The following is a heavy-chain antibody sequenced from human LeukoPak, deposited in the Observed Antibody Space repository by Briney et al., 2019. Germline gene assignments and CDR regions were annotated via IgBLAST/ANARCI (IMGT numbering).Heavy chain of an antibody. CDR1: GYTFTSYY. Sequence: GASVKVSCKASGYTFTSYYMHWVRQAAGQGLEWMGIINPSGGSTSYAQKFQGRVTLTRDTSTSTVYMELNSLRSEDTAVYSCARDGTTVNTGPHYWGQGTLVTVSS. V-gene: IGHV1-46*01. CDR2: INPSGGST. D-gene: IGHD4-11*01. CDR3: ARDGTTVNTGPHY. J-gene: IGHJ4*02.